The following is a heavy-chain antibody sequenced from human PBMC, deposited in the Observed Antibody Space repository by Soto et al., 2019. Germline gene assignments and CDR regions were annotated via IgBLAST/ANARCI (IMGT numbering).Heavy chain of an antibody. CDR3: ARDGVAVAFATGYGMDV. CDR1: GYTFTSYY. V-gene: IGHV1-46*01. Sequence: QVQLVQSGAEVKKPGASVKVSCKASGYTFTSYYMHWVRQAPGQGLEWMGIINPSGGSTSYAQKFQGRVTMTRDTSTSTVYMERGRLRAEGTAVYYCARDGVAVAFATGYGMDVWGQGTTVTVSS. CDR2: INPSGGST. J-gene: IGHJ6*02. D-gene: IGHD6-19*01.